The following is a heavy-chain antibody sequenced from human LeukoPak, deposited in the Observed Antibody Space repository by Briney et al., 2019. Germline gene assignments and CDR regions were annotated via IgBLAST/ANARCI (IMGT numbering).Heavy chain of an antibody. D-gene: IGHD3-16*01. J-gene: IGHJ4*02. CDR1: GGSFSGYY. CDR2: INHSGST. Sequence: AEPLSLTCAVYGGSFSGYYWSWIHQPPGKGLEWIGEINHSGSTNYNPSLKSRVTISVDTSKNQFSLKLSSVTAVDTAVYYCARTIVGGGVFDYWGQGTLVTVSS. V-gene: IGHV4-34*01. CDR3: ARTIVGGGVFDY.